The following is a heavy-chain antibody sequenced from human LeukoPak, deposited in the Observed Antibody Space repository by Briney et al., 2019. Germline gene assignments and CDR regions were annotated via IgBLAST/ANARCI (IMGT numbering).Heavy chain of an antibody. CDR2: IYSGGST. CDR1: GFTVSSNY. Sequence: GGSLRLSCAASGFTVSSNYMSWVRQAPGKGLEWVSVIYSGGSTYYADSVKGRFTISRDNSKNTLYLQMNSLRAEDTAVYYCARVSVRGADRNFDYWGQGTLVTVSS. D-gene: IGHD3-10*01. V-gene: IGHV3-53*01. CDR3: ARVSVRGADRNFDY. J-gene: IGHJ4*02.